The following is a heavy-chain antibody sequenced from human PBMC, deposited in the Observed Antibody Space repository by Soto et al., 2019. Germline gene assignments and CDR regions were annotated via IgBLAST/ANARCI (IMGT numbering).Heavy chain of an antibody. CDR3: AVAGLPXEY. Sequence: QVQLVQSGAEVKKPGASVKVSCKTSGYTFTGYYIHWVRQAPGQGLEWMALINPNSGDTNYGHKFQGRVTLTRDTSINTVYMEVTSLXXXDTAVYYCAVAGLPXEYWGQGTXVTVCS. CDR2: INPNSGDT. D-gene: IGHD6-19*01. V-gene: IGHV1-2*02. CDR1: GYTFTGYY. J-gene: IGHJ1*01.